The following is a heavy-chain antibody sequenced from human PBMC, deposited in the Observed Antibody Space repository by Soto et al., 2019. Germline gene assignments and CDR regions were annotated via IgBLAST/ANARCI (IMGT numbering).Heavy chain of an antibody. Sequence: EVRLVESGGGLVQPGGSLRLSCATSGFTFSSRWMHWVRQAPGKGLVWVSYINSDGSTTTYADSVKGRFTISRDNAKNTVYLQMNSLRVDDTAVYYCERDTSYSTDYWGQGTLVTVSS. D-gene: IGHD2-2*01. CDR2: INSDGSTT. CDR3: ERDTSYSTDY. CDR1: GFTFSSRW. J-gene: IGHJ4*02. V-gene: IGHV3-74*01.